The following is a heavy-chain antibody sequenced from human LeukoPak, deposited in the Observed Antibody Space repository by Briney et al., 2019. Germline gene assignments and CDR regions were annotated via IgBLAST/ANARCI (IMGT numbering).Heavy chain of an antibody. CDR2: IYYSGST. CDR1: GGSISSYY. D-gene: IGHD3-10*01. J-gene: IGHJ4*02. Sequence: PSETLSLTCTVSGGSISSYYWSWIRQPPGKGLEWIGYIYYSGSTNYNPSLKSRVTISVDTSKNQFSLKLSSVTAADTAWYYCARDSRSGTSKYFFDYWGQGSLVTVSS. V-gene: IGHV4-59*12. CDR3: ARDSRSGTSKYFFDY.